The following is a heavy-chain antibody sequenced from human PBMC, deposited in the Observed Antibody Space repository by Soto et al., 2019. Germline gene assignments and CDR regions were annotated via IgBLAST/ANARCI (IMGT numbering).Heavy chain of an antibody. CDR1: GFTFSSYG. D-gene: IGHD2-8*01. J-gene: IGHJ3*02. Sequence: PGGSLRLSCAASGFTFSSYGMHWVRQAPGKGLEWVAVIWYDGSNKYYADSVKGRFTISRDNSKNTLYLQMNSLRAEDTAVYYCARHANRNYYDAFDIWGQGTMVTVSS. V-gene: IGHV3-33*01. CDR2: IWYDGSNK. CDR3: ARHANRNYYDAFDI.